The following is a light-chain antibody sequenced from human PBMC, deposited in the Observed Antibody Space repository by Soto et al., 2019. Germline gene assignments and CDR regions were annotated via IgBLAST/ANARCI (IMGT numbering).Light chain of an antibody. CDR3: QQYGSSPLFT. CDR2: CAS. CDR1: QSVSSSY. J-gene: IGKJ3*01. Sequence: EIVLTQSPGTLSLSPGERATLSCRASQSVSSSYLAWYQQKPGQAPRLLIYCASSRATGIPDRFSGSGSGTDFTLTISRLEPEEFAVYYCQQYGSSPLFTFGPGTKVDI. V-gene: IGKV3-20*01.